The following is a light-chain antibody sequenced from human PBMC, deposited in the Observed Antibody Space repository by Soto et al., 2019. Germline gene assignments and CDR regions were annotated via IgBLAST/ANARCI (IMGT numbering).Light chain of an antibody. CDR2: DVT. J-gene: IGLJ1*01. Sequence: TQPRAVSGAPGQSVTPSCPGTTSAVGGHNYVSWYQQHPAKAPKLLIYDVTKRPSGVPDRFSGSKSGNTASLIISGLQAEDEADYYCCSYAGTYTLYVFGTGTKVTVL. CDR3: CSYAGTYTLYV. V-gene: IGLV2-11*01. CDR1: TSAVGGHNY.